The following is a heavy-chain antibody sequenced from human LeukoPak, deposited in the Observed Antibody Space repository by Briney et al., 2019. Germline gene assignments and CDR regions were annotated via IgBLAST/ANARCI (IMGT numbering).Heavy chain of an antibody. Sequence: GGSLRLSCAASGFTFSDSYMNWIRQAPGKGLEWVSYISSSGSAIYYADSVKGRFTISRDNAKNSLYLQMNSLRAEGTAVYYCARVGRNYFDYWGQGTLVTVAS. J-gene: IGHJ4*02. CDR3: ARVGRNYFDY. CDR1: GFTFSDSY. CDR2: ISSSGSAI. V-gene: IGHV3-11*04. D-gene: IGHD3-10*01.